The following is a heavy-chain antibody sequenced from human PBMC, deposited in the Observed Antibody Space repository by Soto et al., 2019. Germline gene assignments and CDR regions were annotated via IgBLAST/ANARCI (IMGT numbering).Heavy chain of an antibody. CDR3: ARVPLAIEYYYSMDV. D-gene: IGHD2-21*01. CDR2: IYYSGST. CDR1: GGSISSVNYY. Sequence: SETLSLTCTVSGGSISSVNYYWSWIRQPPGKGLEWIGYIYYSGSTYYNPSLKSRVTISVDTSEIQFSLKLSSVTAADTTVYYCARVPLAIEYYYSMDVWGQGTTVTVSS. J-gene: IGHJ6*02. V-gene: IGHV4-30-4*01.